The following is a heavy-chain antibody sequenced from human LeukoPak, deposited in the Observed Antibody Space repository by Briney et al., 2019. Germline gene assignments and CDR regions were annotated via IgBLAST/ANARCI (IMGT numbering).Heavy chain of an antibody. CDR3: ARVSGLGMNEYLLH. Sequence: GGSLRLSCAASGLTFNESWMHWGRQGPGKGLEWVSRINNDGSGTSYAGSVKGRFTISRDNAKNKLSLQMNSLRADDTAVYFCARVSGLGMNEYLLHWGQGALVTVSS. J-gene: IGHJ1*01. D-gene: IGHD3-16*01. V-gene: IGHV3-74*01. CDR1: GLTFNESW. CDR2: INNDGSGT.